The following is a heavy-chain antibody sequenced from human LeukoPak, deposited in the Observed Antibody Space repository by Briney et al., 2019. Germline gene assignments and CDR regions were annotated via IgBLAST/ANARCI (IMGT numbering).Heavy chain of an antibody. J-gene: IGHJ4*02. V-gene: IGHV3-33*01. D-gene: IGHD5-18*01. Sequence: GGSLRLSCAASGFTFSSYGMHWVRQAPGKGLEWVAVIWYDGSNKYYADSVKGRFTISRDNSKNTLYLQMNSLRAEDTAVYYCARGGLVDTAMVPLDYWGQGTLVTVSS. CDR2: IWYDGSNK. CDR3: ARGGLVDTAMVPLDY. CDR1: GFTFSSYG.